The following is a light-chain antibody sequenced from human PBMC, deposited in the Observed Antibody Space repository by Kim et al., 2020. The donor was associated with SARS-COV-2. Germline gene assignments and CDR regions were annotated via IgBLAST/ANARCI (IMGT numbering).Light chain of an antibody. J-gene: IGKJ1*01. Sequence: AIRMTQSPSSLSASTGDRVTITCRASQGISSYLAWYQQKPGKAPKLLIYAASTLQSGVPSRFSGGGSGTDFTLTISCLQSEDFATYCCQHYYTSPTFGQGTKVDIK. V-gene: IGKV1-8*01. CDR2: AAS. CDR1: QGISSY. CDR3: QHYYTSPT.